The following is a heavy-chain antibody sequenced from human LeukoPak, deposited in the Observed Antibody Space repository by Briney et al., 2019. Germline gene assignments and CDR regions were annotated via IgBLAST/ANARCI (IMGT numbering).Heavy chain of an antibody. CDR1: GFTFSSYA. V-gene: IGHV3-23*01. CDR3: ARDRRGSTSCCAFDY. CDR2: ISGSGGST. D-gene: IGHD2-2*01. J-gene: IGHJ4*02. Sequence: PGGSLRLSCAASGFTFSSYAMSWVRQAPGKGLEWVSAISGSGGSTYYADSVKGRFTISRDNSKNTLYLQMDSLRAEDTAVYYCARDRRGSTSCCAFDYWGQGTLVTVSS.